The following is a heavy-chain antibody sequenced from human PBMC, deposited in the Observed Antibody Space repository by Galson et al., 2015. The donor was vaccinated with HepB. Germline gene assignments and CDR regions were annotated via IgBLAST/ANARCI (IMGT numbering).Heavy chain of an antibody. CDR2: ISAYNGNT. V-gene: IGHV1-18*01. CDR3: ARDYRYCSSTSCYRLGMDV. D-gene: IGHD2-2*01. CDR1: GYTFTSYG. J-gene: IGHJ6*02. Sequence: SVKVSCKASGYTFTSYGISWVRQAPGQGLEWMGWISAYNGNTNYAQKLQGRVTMTTDTSTSTAYMGLRSLRSDDTAVYYCARDYRYCSSTSCYRLGMDVWGQGTTVTVSS.